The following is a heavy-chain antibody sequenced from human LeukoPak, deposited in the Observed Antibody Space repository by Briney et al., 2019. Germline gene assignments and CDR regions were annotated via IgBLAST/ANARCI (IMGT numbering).Heavy chain of an antibody. J-gene: IGHJ4*02. V-gene: IGHV3-30-3*01. D-gene: IGHD3-10*01. Sequence: PRGSRRLSCAASGFTFNTHAMHWVRQVPGKGLEWVAVISYDVSTKYYADSLKGRFTISRDNSKNTLYLQMNSLRAEDSAVYYCASGHGWRDWGQGTLVTVSS. CDR1: GFTFNTHA. CDR3: ASGHGWRD. CDR2: ISYDVSTK.